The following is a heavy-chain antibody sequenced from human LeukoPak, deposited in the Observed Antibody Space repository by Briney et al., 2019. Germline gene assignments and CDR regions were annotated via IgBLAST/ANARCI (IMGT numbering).Heavy chain of an antibody. V-gene: IGHV3-23*01. CDR2: ISGSGGST. CDR1: GFTFISFA. J-gene: IGHJ6*04. D-gene: IGHD2-8*01. CDR3: AKEMGGLDV. Sequence: PGGSLRLSCAASGFTFISFALSWVRQAPGKGLEWVSAISGSGGSTYYADSVKGRFTISIDNSKNTLYLQMNSLRAEDTAVYYCAKEMGGLDVWGKGTTVTVSS.